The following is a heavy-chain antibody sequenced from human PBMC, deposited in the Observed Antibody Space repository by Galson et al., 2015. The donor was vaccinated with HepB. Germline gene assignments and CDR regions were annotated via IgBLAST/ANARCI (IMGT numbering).Heavy chain of an antibody. D-gene: IGHD1-14*01. CDR3: ASGPDTPFDY. CDR2: IRGSGGST. V-gene: IGHV3-23*01. CDR1: GFTFSSST. J-gene: IGHJ4*02. Sequence: SLRLSCAASGFTFSSSTMSWVRQAPGKGLEWVSGIRGSGGSTYYADSVKGRFTISRDNSKNTQYMQMKSLTAEDTAVYYCASGPDTPFDYWGQGIPVTVSS.